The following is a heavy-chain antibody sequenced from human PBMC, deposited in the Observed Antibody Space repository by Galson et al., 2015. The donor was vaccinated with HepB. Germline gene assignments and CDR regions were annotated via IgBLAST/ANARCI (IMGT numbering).Heavy chain of an antibody. CDR2: IIPIFGTA. D-gene: IGHD6-19*01. CDR3: ARVIAVAGTEGWFDP. Sequence: SVKVSCKASGGTFSSYAISWVRQAPGQGLEWMGGIIPIFGTANYAQKFQGRVTITADESTSTAYMELSSLRSEDTAVYYCARVIAVAGTEGWFDPWGQGTLVTVSS. V-gene: IGHV1-69*13. CDR1: GGTFSSYA. J-gene: IGHJ5*02.